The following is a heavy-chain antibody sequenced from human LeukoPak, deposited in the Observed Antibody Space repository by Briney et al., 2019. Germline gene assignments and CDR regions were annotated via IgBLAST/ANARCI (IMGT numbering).Heavy chain of an antibody. CDR3: AKAPSSSTGAWQEY. D-gene: IGHD2-2*01. V-gene: IGHV3-30*02. Sequence: GGSLRLSCAASGFTFSSYAMHWVRQAPGKGLEGVAFIRYDGSNKYYADSVKGRFTISRDNSKNTLYLQMNSLRAEDTAVYYCAKAPSSSTGAWQEYWGQGTLVTVSS. CDR1: GFTFSSYA. CDR2: IRYDGSNK. J-gene: IGHJ4*02.